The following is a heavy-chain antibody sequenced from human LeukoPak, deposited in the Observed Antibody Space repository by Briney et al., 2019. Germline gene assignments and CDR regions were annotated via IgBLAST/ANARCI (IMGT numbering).Heavy chain of an antibody. CDR2: ISGSGGST. V-gene: IGHV3-23*01. CDR3: AKGYCSSTSCYPNY. Sequence: GGSLRLSCAASGFTFSSYAMSRVRQAPGKGLEWVSAISGSGGSTYYADSVKGRFTISRDNSKNTLYLQMNSLRAEDTAVYYCAKGYCSSTSCYPNYWGQGTLVTVSS. J-gene: IGHJ4*02. D-gene: IGHD2-2*01. CDR1: GFTFSSYA.